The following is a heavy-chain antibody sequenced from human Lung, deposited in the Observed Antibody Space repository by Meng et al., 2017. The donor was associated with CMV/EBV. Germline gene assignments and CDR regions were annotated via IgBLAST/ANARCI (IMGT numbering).Heavy chain of an antibody. CDR2: IIPILHIP. CDR3: ARDPRVTTTSELNYYGMDV. D-gene: IGHD5-12*01. V-gene: IGHV1-69*10. Sequence: SXXVSXKTPEGTFNNYAVGWVRQAPGQGLEWMGGIIPILHIPNYAQKFQGRVTITADKSTSTVYMELSSLRSEDTAVYYCARDPRVTTTSELNYYGMDVXGQGXTVTVSS. CDR1: EGTFNNYA. J-gene: IGHJ6*02.